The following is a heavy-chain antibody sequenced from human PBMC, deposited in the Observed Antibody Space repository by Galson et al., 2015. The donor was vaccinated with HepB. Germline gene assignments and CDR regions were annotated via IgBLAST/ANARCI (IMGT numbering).Heavy chain of an antibody. CDR2: IIPIFGTA. Sequence: SVKVSCKASGGTFSSYAISWVRQAPGQGLEWMGGIIPIFGTANYAQKFQGRVTITADESTSTAYMELSSLRSEDTAVYYCAREAMVATSRYYYYYGMDVWGQGTTVTVSS. D-gene: IGHD5-12*01. CDR3: AREAMVATSRYYYYYGMDV. V-gene: IGHV1-69*13. CDR1: GGTFSSYA. J-gene: IGHJ6*02.